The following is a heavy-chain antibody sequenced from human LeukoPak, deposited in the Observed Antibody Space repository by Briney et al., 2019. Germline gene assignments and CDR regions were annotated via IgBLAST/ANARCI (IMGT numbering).Heavy chain of an antibody. CDR2: IKQDGSEK. Sequence: PGGSLRLSCTASGFTFTNAWMSWVRQAPGKGLEWVANIKQDGSEKYYVDSVKGRFTISRDNAKNSLYLQMNSLRAEDTAVYYCARVRLAAAAADYWGQGTLVTVSS. CDR1: GFTFTNAW. J-gene: IGHJ4*02. CDR3: ARVRLAAAAADY. D-gene: IGHD6-13*01. V-gene: IGHV3-7*04.